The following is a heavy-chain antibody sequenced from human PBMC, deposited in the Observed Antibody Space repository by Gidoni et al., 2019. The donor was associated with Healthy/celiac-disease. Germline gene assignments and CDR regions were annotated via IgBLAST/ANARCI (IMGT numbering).Heavy chain of an antibody. V-gene: IGHV4-39*07. D-gene: IGHD3-10*01. CDR3: ARFEYQLLWIGEVNWFDT. CDR1: GGSISSSSYY. Sequence: QLQLQESGPGLVKPSATLSLTCTVPGGSISSSSYYWGWIRQPPGKGLEWIGSIYYSGSTYYNPSLKSRVTISVDTSKNQFSLKLSSVTAADTAVYYCARFEYQLLWIGEVNWFDTWGQGTLVTVSS. CDR2: IYYSGST. J-gene: IGHJ5*02.